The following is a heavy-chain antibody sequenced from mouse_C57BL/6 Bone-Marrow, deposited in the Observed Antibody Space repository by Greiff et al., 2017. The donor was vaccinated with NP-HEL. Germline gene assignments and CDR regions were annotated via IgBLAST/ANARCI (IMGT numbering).Heavy chain of an antibody. Sequence: DVMLVESGGGLVQPGESLKLSCESNEYEFPSHDMSWVRKTPEKRLELVAAINSDGGSTYYPDTMERRFIISRDNTKKTLYLQMSSLRSEDTALYYCARRGRLRLRRYFDYWGQGTTLTVSS. D-gene: IGHD3-2*02. J-gene: IGHJ2*01. V-gene: IGHV5-2*03. CDR1: EYEFPSHD. CDR2: INSDGGST. CDR3: ARRGRLRLRRYFDY.